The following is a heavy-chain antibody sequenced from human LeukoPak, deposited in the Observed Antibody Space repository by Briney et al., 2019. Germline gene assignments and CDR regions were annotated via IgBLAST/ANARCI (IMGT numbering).Heavy chain of an antibody. J-gene: IGHJ4*02. V-gene: IGHV3-74*01. CDR2: INTDGSST. CDR3: ARVLRSHGDLFDY. D-gene: IGHD4-17*01. CDR1: GFTFSSYW. Sequence: RGSLRLSCAASGFTFSSYWMHWVRQAPVKGLVWVSRINTDGSSTSYADSVKGRFTISRDNAKNTLYLQMNSLRAEDTAVYYCARVLRSHGDLFDYWGQGTLVTVSS.